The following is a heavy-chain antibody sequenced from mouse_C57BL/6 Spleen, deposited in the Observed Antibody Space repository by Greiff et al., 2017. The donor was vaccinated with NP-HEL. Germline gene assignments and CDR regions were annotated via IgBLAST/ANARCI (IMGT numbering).Heavy chain of an antibody. CDR3: ARDPFITTVVATNY. J-gene: IGHJ2*01. CDR1: GYAFSSYW. D-gene: IGHD1-1*01. V-gene: IGHV1-80*01. Sequence: LQESGAELVKPGASVKISCKASGYAFSSYWMNWVKQRPGKGLEWIGQIYPGDGDTNYNGKFKGKATLTADKSSSTAYMQLSSLTSEDSAVYFCARDPFITTVVATNYWGQGTTLTVSS. CDR2: IYPGDGDT.